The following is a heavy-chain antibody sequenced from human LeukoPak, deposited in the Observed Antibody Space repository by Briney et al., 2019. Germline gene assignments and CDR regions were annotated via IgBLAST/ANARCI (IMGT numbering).Heavy chain of an antibody. Sequence: PGGSLRLSCAASGFTFSSYSVNWVRQAPGKGLEWVSSISSSSYIYYADSVKGRFTISRDNAKNSLYLQMNSLRAEDTAVYYCARDSRYCSSTSCYTGDHWGQGTLVTVSS. J-gene: IGHJ4*02. V-gene: IGHV3-21*01. CDR3: ARDSRYCSSTSCYTGDH. CDR2: ISSSSYI. D-gene: IGHD2-2*02. CDR1: GFTFSSYS.